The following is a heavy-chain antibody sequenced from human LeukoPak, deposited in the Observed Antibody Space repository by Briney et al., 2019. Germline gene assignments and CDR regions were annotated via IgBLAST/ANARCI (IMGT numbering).Heavy chain of an antibody. Sequence: SETLSLTCTVSGGSISSYYWSWIRQPAGKGLEWIGRIYTSGSTNYNPSLKSRVTMSVDTSKNQLSLKLSSVTAADTAVYYCTRGSVLLWFGELLGGSWFDPWGQGTLVTVSS. V-gene: IGHV4-4*07. CDR1: GGSISSYY. CDR2: IYTSGST. D-gene: IGHD3-10*01. CDR3: TRGSVLLWFGELLGGSWFDP. J-gene: IGHJ5*02.